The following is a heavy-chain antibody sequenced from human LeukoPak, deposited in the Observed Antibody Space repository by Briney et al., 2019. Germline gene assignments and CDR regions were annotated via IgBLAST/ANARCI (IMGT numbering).Heavy chain of an antibody. CDR1: GGTFSRYA. Sequence: SVKVSCKASGGTFSRYAIIWVRQAPGQGLEWMGGIIPMFGIANYAQKFQGRVAITADESTSTAYMELSSLRSEDTAVYYCARDRPYTGGWRGFDYWGQGTLVTVSS. D-gene: IGHD6-19*01. V-gene: IGHV1-69*13. CDR2: IIPMFGIA. J-gene: IGHJ4*02. CDR3: ARDRPYTGGWRGFDY.